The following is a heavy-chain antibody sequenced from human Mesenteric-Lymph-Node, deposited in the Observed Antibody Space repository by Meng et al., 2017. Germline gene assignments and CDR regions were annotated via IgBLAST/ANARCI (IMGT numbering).Heavy chain of an antibody. D-gene: IGHD6-13*01. CDR1: GGTFSSYA. J-gene: IGHJ6*02. Sequence: SVKVSCKASGGTFSSYAISWVRQAPGQGLEWMGGIIPIFGTANYAQKFQGRVTITADESTSTAYMELRSLRSDDTAVYYCARDGSSWRYYYYGKDVWGQGTTVTVSS. V-gene: IGHV1-69*13. CDR3: ARDGSSWRYYYYGKDV. CDR2: IIPIFGTA.